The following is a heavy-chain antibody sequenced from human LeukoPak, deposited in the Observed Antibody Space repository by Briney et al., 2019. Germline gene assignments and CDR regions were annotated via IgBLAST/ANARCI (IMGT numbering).Heavy chain of an antibody. CDR2: INPNSGGT. V-gene: IGHV1-2*02. D-gene: IGHD6-13*01. CDR3: AGSSIIVAAGPYYFDY. Sequence: ASVKVSCKASGYTFTGYYMHWVRQAPGQGLEWMGWINPNSGGTNYAQKFQGRVTMTRDTSISTAYMELSRLRSDDTAVYYCAGSSIIVAAGPYYFDYWGQGTLVTVSS. J-gene: IGHJ4*02. CDR1: GYTFTGYY.